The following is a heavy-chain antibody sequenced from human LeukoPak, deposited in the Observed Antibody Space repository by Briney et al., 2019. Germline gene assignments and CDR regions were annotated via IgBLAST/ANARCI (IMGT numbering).Heavy chain of an antibody. J-gene: IGHJ2*01. CDR1: GFTFSSYA. V-gene: IGHV3-23*01. Sequence: GGSLRLSCAASGFTFSSYAMSWVRQAPGKGLEWVSAISGSGGSTYYADSVRGRFTISRDISKNTLYLQMNDLGAEDTALYYCVRGLSGVSSWYFDLWGRGTLVSVSS. D-gene: IGHD7-27*01. CDR2: ISGSGGST. CDR3: VRGLSGVSSWYFDL.